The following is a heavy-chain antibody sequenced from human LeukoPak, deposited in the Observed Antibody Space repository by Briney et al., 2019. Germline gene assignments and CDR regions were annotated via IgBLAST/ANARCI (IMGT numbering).Heavy chain of an antibody. CDR3: ARALYFDSGGYSNYGMDV. D-gene: IGHD3-22*01. J-gene: IGHJ6*02. CDR2: IQSDGSST. Sequence: GYLRLSCAASGFTFSSHWMHWVRQAPGKGLVWVSRIQSDGSSTSYADSVKGRFTISRDNAKNTLYLQMNSLRAEDTAVYYCARALYFDSGGYSNYGMDVWGQGTTVTVSS. CDR1: GFTFSSHW. V-gene: IGHV3-74*01.